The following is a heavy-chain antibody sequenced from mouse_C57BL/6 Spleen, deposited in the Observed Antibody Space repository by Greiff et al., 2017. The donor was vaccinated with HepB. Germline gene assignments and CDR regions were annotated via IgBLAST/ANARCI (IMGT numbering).Heavy chain of an antibody. CDR1: GYAFSSYW. D-gene: IGHD1-1*01. V-gene: IGHV1-80*01. J-gene: IGHJ2*01. Sequence: LVESGAELVKPGASVKISCKASGYAFSSYWMNWVKQRPGKGLEWIGQIYPGDGDTNYNGKFKGKATLTANKSPSTAYIQLSSLTSEDSAVYFCAREDYYGSSRYYFDYWGQGTTLTVSS. CDR2: IYPGDGDT. CDR3: AREDYYGSSRYYFDY.